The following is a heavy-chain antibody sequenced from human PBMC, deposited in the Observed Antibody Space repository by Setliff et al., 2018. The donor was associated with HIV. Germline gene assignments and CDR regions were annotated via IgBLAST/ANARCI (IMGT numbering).Heavy chain of an antibody. D-gene: IGHD3-10*01. CDR3: ARAMTYSGAGSYALDV. Sequence: PSETLSLTCPVSGGSITSYYWGWIRQPPGKALEWIGYIYYIGTTNYNPPPQSRVTIFLDTSKTQFSLRLSSVTAADTAMYYCARAMTYSGAGSYALDVWGKGTTVTVSS. CDR2: IYYIGTT. V-gene: IGHV4-59*01. J-gene: IGHJ6*04. CDR1: GGSITSYY.